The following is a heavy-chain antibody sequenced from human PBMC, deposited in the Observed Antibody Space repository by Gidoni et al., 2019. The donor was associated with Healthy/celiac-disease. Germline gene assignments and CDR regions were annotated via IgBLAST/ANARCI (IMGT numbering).Heavy chain of an antibody. V-gene: IGHV4-39*01. Sequence: QLQLQESGPGLVKPSETLSLTCTVSGGSISSSSYYWGWIRQPPGKGLEWIGSIYYSGSTYYNPSLKSRVTISVDTSKNQFSLKLSSVTAADTAVYYCARWSSGVMGFDYWGQGTLVTVSS. J-gene: IGHJ4*02. D-gene: IGHD3-10*01. CDR2: IYYSGST. CDR1: GGSISSSSYY. CDR3: ARWSSGVMGFDY.